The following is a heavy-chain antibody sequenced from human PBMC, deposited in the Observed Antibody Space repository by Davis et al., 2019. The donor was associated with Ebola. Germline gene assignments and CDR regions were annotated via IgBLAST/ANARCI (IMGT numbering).Heavy chain of an antibody. CDR1: GFTFSRYD. J-gene: IGHJ5*02. CDR3: ARSLGDLALEPAALGPDL. CDR2: ISSGYSTV. Sequence: PGGSLRLSCVASGFTFSRYDMNWVRQAPGKGLEWVSYISSGYSTVTYADSVKGRFTISRDNARRSLSLQMNSLRDEDSAVSYCARSLGDLALEPAALGPDLWGKGTLVTVTS. D-gene: IGHD2-2*01. V-gene: IGHV3-48*02.